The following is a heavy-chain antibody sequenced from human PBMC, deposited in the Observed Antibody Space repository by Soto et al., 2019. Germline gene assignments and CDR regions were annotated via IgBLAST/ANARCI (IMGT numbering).Heavy chain of an antibody. CDR3: AHRVLRTVFGLVTTTAIYFDF. V-gene: IGHV2-5*02. Sequence: ESGPTQVKPRQTLTLTCTFSGFSLTTIGVGVGWIRQSPGKAPEWLALIYWDGDKRYSLSLKSRLAITKDTSKNQAVLTMADLDPADTATYYCAHRVLRTVFGLVTTTAIYFDFWGQGTPVAVSS. CDR2: IYWDGDK. CDR1: GFSLTTIGVG. D-gene: IGHD3-3*01. J-gene: IGHJ4*02.